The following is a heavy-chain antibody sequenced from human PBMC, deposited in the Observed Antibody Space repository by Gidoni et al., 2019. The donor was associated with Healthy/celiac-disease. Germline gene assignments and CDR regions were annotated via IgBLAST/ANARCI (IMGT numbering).Heavy chain of an antibody. Sequence: EVPLVEYEGGLITLGGSLRLYCNAPGSPVSSTYMSWVRQAPGQGLECVSVIYSGGSTYYADSVKGQFTISRDNSKNTLYLQMNSLRAEDTAVYYCARVFRDDSSGYYFRDYYYYGMDVWGQGTTVTVSS. CDR1: GSPVSSTY. D-gene: IGHD3-22*01. J-gene: IGHJ6*02. CDR3: ARVFRDDSSGYYFRDYYYYGMDV. V-gene: IGHV3-53*01. CDR2: IYSGGST.